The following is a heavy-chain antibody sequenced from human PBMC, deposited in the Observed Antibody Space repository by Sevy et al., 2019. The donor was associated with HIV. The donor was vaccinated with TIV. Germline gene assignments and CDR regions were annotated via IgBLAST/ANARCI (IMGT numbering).Heavy chain of an antibody. J-gene: IGHJ4*02. CDR3: ARGRSGYYSIVDY. V-gene: IGHV4-59*13. Sequence: SETLSLTCTVSGGSISSYYWSWIRQPPGKELELIGYNYYSGSTNYNPSLKSRVTISLDTSKDHFSLKLSSVTAADTAVYYCARGRSGYYSIVDYWGQGTLVTVSS. D-gene: IGHD3-22*01. CDR2: NYYSGST. CDR1: GGSISSYY.